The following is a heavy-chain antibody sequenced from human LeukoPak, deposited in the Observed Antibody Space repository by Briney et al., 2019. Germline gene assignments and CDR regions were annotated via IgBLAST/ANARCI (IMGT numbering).Heavy chain of an antibody. CDR2: MNPNSGNT. J-gene: IGHJ4*02. CDR3: ARGTLFAYDYDY. Sequence: ASVKVSCKASGYTFTSYDINWVRQATGQGLEWMGWMNPNSGNTGYAQKFQGRVTMTRNTSISTAYMELSSLRSEDTAVYYCARGTLFAYDYDYWGQGTLVTVSS. D-gene: IGHD5-12*01. V-gene: IGHV1-8*01. CDR1: GYTFTSYD.